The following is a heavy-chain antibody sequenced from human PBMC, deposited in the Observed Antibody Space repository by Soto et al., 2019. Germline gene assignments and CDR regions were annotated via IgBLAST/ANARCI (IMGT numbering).Heavy chain of an antibody. CDR2: IYHAGSV. CDR3: ARTFDYYGMDV. J-gene: IGHJ6*02. CDR1: GYSIGSGYY. Sequence: SETLSLTCAVSGYSIGSGYYWAFVRQSPGKGLEWIGSIYHAGSVYYNPSLNGRVALSMDTSKNHFSLKLTSVTAADTAVYYCARTFDYYGMDVWGQGTTVTVSS. V-gene: IGHV4-38-2*01.